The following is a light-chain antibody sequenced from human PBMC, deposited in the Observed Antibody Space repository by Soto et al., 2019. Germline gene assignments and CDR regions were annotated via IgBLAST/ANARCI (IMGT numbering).Light chain of an antibody. J-gene: IGLJ1*01. V-gene: IGLV1-40*01. CDR1: SSDIGAGFD. Sequence: QSALTQPPSVSGAPGQRVPISCSGSSSDIGAGFDVHWYQHLPGTAPKLLIYGNTNRPSGVPGRFSGSKSGTSASLVLSGLQAEDEADYYCQSYDNSRTGFYVFGTGTKVTVL. CDR3: QSYDNSRTGFYV. CDR2: GNT.